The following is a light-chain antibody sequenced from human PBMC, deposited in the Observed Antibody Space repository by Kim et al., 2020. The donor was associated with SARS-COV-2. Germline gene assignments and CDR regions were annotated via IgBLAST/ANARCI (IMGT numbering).Light chain of an antibody. CDR1: ACPKQD. J-gene: IGLJ3*02. V-gene: IGLV3-25*03. Sequence: SPGQTSRITCYGDACPKQDAYWYQQKPGQAPVLVIYKDRERPSGIPERFSGSSSGTTDTLTISGVQAEDEADYYCQSADSSGTYQVFGGGTQLTVL. CDR3: QSADSSGTYQV. CDR2: KDR.